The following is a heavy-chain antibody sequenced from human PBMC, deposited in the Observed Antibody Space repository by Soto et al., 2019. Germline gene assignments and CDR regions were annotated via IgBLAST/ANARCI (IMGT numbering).Heavy chain of an antibody. V-gene: IGHV3-23*01. CDR2: ITGSGRDT. Sequence: GGSLRLSCAASGFTFRNNVLSWVRQAPGKGLDWVSGITGSGRDTYYADSVKGRFSISRDNSKNMVLLQMNSLRAEDTALYYCAKNGLDNSPSAIDSWGPGTLVTVSS. J-gene: IGHJ4*02. CDR3: AKNGLDNSPSAIDS. D-gene: IGHD2-8*01. CDR1: GFTFRNNV.